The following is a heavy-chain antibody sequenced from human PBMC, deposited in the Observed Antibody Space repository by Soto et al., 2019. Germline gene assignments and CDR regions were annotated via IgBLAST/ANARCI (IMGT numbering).Heavy chain of an antibody. J-gene: IGHJ4*02. CDR3: ARHEAVRYIDS. D-gene: IGHD1-1*01. Sequence: SLTCTVSRGSINSATNYWAWIPQASGKGWEWIASIYYGGMTCYISSFNNRSTISLDASKNHLTRKVRSVSGEVTAVCYCARHEAVRYIDSWGQGTLVTVSS. V-gene: IGHV4-39*01. CDR1: RGSINSATNY. CDR2: IYYGGMT.